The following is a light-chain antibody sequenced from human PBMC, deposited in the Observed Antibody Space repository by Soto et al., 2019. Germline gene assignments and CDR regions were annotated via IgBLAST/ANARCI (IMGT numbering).Light chain of an antibody. V-gene: IGKV3-15*01. CDR3: QQYNEWPIT. J-gene: IGKJ5*01. CDR2: RAS. CDR1: QSVSSY. Sequence: EIVLTQSPATLSVSPGERATLSCRASQSVSSYLAWYQHKPGQAPRLLIYRASTRATGISGRFSGSGSGTEFTLTITSLQSEDFAVYYCQQYNEWPITFGQGTRLEIK.